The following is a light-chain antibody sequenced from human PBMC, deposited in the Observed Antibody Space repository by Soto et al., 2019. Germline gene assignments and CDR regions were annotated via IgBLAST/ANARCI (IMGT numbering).Light chain of an antibody. CDR2: GNS. CDR3: QSYDSSLSGDV. CDR1: SSNIGAGYD. V-gene: IGLV1-40*01. J-gene: IGLJ1*01. Sequence: QSVLTQPPSVSGALGQKVTISCTGSSSNIGAGYDVNWYHQLPGTAPKLLIHGNSNRPSGVPDRFSGSKSGTSASLAITGLQAEDEADYFCQSYDSSLSGDVFGTGTKLTVL.